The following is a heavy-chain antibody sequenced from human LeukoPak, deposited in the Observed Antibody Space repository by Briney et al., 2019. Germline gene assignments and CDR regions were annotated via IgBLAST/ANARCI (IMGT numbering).Heavy chain of an antibody. V-gene: IGHV4-61*01. CDR1: GGSVSSGSYY. Sequence: SETLSLTCTVSGGSVSSGSYYWSWIRQPPGKGLEWIGYIYYSGSTNYNPSLKSRVTISVDTSKNQFSLKLSSVTAADTAVYYCARSYDSSGYWLDFWGQGTLVTVSS. J-gene: IGHJ4*02. CDR2: IYYSGST. CDR3: ARSYDSSGYWLDF. D-gene: IGHD3-22*01.